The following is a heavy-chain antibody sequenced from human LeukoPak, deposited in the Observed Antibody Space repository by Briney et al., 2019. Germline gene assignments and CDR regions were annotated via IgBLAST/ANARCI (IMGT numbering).Heavy chain of an antibody. CDR3: ARGGYSSSWSRPAAFDP. D-gene: IGHD6-13*01. CDR2: INPNSGGT. Sequence: GASVKVSCKASGYTFTAYYIHWVRQAPGQGLEWMGWINPNSGGTKYAQKFQGRVTMTRDTSISTAYMELSRLRSDDTAVYYCARGGYSSSWSRPAAFDPWGQGTLVTVSS. J-gene: IGHJ5*02. V-gene: IGHV1-2*02. CDR1: GYTFTAYY.